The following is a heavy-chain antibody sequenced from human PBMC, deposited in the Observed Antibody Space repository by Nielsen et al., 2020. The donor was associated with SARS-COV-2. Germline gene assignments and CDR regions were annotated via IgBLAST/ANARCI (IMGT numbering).Heavy chain of an antibody. CDR2: ISGSGGSP. CDR3: AKPRSGGYEDYFDY. V-gene: IGHV3-23*01. CDR1: GFTFTNYA. D-gene: IGHD5-12*01. J-gene: IGHJ4*02. Sequence: GESLKISCAASGFTFTNYAMSWVRQAPGKGLEWVSAISGSGGSPYYADSVKGRFTISRDNSKNTLYLQMNSLRVEDTAVYFCAKPRSGGYEDYFDYWGQGTLVTVSS.